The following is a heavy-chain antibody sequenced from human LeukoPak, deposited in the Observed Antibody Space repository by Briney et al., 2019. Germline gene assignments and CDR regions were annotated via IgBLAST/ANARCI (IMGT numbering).Heavy chain of an antibody. CDR1: GFTFSSYG. J-gene: IGHJ5*02. Sequence: GGSLRLSCAGSGFTFSSYGIHWVRQAPGKGLEWVAVISYDGSNKYYADSLKGRFTISRDNSKNTLYLQMDSLRAEDTAVYYCATNLYCSGGSCAHHWGQGTLVTVSS. V-gene: IGHV3-30*03. CDR3: ATNLYCSGGSCAHH. CDR2: ISYDGSNK. D-gene: IGHD2-15*01.